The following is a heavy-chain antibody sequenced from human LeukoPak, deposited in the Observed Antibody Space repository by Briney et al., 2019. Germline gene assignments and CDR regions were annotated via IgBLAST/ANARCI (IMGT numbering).Heavy chain of an antibody. J-gene: IGHJ4*02. CDR3: ARDSIAARGRAFDY. CDR2: IYSSGST. CDR1: GGSISIYY. V-gene: IGHV4-59*01. D-gene: IGHD6-6*01. Sequence: SGTLSLTCTVSGGSISIYYWSCIRQPPGEGLEWVGYIYSSGSTNYNHSLNTRVTISVDTTKNQFSMKLSSVTAADTAVYYWARDSIAARGRAFDYWGQGTLVTVSS.